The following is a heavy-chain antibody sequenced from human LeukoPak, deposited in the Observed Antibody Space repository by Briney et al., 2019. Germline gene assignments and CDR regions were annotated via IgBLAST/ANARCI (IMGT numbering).Heavy chain of an antibody. Sequence: GGSLRLSCAASGFTFSSYWMHWVRQAPGKGLVWVSRINSGGSSTSYADSVKGRFTISRDNAKNTLYLQMNSLRAEDTAVYYCAMSRSWYGSFDYWGQGTLVTVSS. J-gene: IGHJ4*02. CDR2: INSGGSST. CDR1: GFTFSSYW. CDR3: AMSRSWYGSFDY. V-gene: IGHV3-74*01. D-gene: IGHD6-13*01.